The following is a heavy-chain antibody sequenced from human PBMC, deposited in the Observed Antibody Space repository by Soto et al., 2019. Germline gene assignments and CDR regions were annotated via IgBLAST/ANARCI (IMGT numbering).Heavy chain of an antibody. CDR2: IDSSGEK. J-gene: IGHJ5*02. D-gene: IGHD6-19*01. CDR1: GLSITDSEMG. CDR3: ARSHLAVAVSPWFDP. V-gene: IGHV2-26*01. Sequence: QVTLKESGPGLVKPTESLTLRCTVSGLSITDSEMGVSWIRQPPGQPLEWLAHIDSSGEKSYRTFLKSRLAISKDTSKSQIVLTMTNMDPADTATYYCARSHLAVAVSPWFDPCGQGIPVTVSS.